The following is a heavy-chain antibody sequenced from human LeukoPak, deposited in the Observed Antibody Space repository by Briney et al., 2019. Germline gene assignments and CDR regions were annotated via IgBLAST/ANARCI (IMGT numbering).Heavy chain of an antibody. CDR3: ARDLVTVTKGFDI. D-gene: IGHD4-17*01. V-gene: IGHV4-59*11. J-gene: IGHJ3*02. Sequence: SETLSPPCAVSCNSFNNHYRTLIPPPPGKGLELVGYISYIGSTNYNPSLKSRVTISIYTSKNEFSLKLTSVTAADTAVYYCARDLVTVTKGFDIWGQGTMVTVSS. CDR2: ISYIGST. CDR1: CNSFNNHY.